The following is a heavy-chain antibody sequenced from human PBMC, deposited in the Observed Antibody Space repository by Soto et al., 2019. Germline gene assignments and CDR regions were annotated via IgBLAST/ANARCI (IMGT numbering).Heavy chain of an antibody. CDR1: GFTFGGYG. CDR2: IRYDGSNT. V-gene: IGHV3-33*01. Sequence: QVQLVESEGGVVQPGRSLRLSYAASGFTFGGYGMHWVRQAPGKGQEWVAVIRYDGSNTYYADSVKGRFTISRDNPKNTLYLQMNSLRAEDTAVYYCARDGVGATTYFGYFDYWGQGTLVTVSS. J-gene: IGHJ4*02. CDR3: ARDGVGATTYFGYFDY. D-gene: IGHD1-26*01.